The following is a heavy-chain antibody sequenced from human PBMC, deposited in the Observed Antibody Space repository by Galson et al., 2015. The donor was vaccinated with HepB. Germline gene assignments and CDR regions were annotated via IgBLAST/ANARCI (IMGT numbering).Heavy chain of an antibody. Sequence: SVKVSCKASGYIFTDYPMNWVRQAPGQGLEWMGWISAYDSSTNYAQKLQGRVTMTTETSTTTAYMELRSLRSDDTAMYYCATYSSGSLGVDYWGQGTLVTVSS. CDR3: ATYSSGSLGVDY. J-gene: IGHJ4*02. CDR1: GYIFTDYP. D-gene: IGHD6-19*01. V-gene: IGHV1-18*01. CDR2: ISAYDSST.